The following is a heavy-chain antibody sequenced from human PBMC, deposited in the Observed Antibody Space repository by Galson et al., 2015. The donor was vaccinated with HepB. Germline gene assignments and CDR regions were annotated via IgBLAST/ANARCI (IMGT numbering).Heavy chain of an antibody. CDR1: GLTFNNYA. CDR2: ISNGAGST. J-gene: IGHJ4*02. Sequence: SLRLSCAASGLTFNNYAMSWVRQAPGKGLEWVSTISNGAGSTYYADSVKGRFTIPRDNSKITLYLQMNSLRAEDTAVYYCAKGVMAATTLFDYWGQGTLVTVSS. CDR3: AKGVMAATTLFDY. V-gene: IGHV3-23*01. D-gene: IGHD1-26*01.